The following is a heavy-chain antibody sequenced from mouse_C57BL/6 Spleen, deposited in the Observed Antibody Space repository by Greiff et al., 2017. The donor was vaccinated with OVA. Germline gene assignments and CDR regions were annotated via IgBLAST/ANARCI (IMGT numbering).Heavy chain of an antibody. V-gene: IGHV1-39*01. CDR2: INPNYGTT. D-gene: IGHD2-4*01. CDR1: GYSFTDYN. CDR3: ARGDDYDGYWYFDV. Sequence: VQLQQSGPELVKPGASVKISCKASGYSFTDYNMNWVKQSNGKSLEWIGVINPNYGTTSYNQKFKGKATLTVDQSSSTAYMQLNSLTSEDSAVYYWARGDDYDGYWYFDVWGTGTTVTVSS. J-gene: IGHJ1*03.